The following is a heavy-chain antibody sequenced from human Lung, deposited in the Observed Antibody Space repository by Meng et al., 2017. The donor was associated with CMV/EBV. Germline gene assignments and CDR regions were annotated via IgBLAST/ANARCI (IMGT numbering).Heavy chain of an antibody. V-gene: IGHV3-9*01. D-gene: IGHD4-23*01. Sequence: RFXXAAAGFIFEDYGMHGVRQAPGKGLEWVPGINWNRRSISYADSVQGRFTISRDNARKSLYLQMNTLRPEDTALYFCAKEITTVAPKAFDMWGQGTXVTVAS. CDR2: INWNRRSI. J-gene: IGHJ3*02. CDR1: GFIFEDYG. CDR3: AKEITTVAPKAFDM.